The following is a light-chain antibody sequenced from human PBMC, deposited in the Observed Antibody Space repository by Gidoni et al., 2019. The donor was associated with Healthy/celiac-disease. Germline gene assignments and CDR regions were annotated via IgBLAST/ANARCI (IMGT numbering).Light chain of an antibody. CDR2: GAS. J-gene: IGKJ2*01. CDR1: QSVSSN. Sequence: ELVMTQLPATLSVSPGERATLSCRASQSVSSNLAWYQQKPGQAPRLLIYGASTRATGIPARCSSSGSGTEFTLTISSLQSEDFAVYYYQQYNNWPPLYTFGQGTKLEIK. V-gene: IGKV3-15*01. CDR3: QQYNNWPPLYT.